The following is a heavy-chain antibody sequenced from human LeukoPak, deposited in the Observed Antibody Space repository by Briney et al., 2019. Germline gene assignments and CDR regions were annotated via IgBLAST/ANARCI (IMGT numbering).Heavy chain of an antibody. D-gene: IGHD6-6*01. Sequence: PSETLSLTCTVSGGSISSYYWSWIRQPPGKGLEWIGYIYYSGSTNYNPSLKSRVTISVDTSKNQFSLKLSSVAAADTAVYYCARLPRAARPFDYWGQGTLVTVSS. V-gene: IGHV4-59*01. CDR1: GGSISSYY. CDR2: IYYSGST. CDR3: ARLPRAARPFDY. J-gene: IGHJ4*02.